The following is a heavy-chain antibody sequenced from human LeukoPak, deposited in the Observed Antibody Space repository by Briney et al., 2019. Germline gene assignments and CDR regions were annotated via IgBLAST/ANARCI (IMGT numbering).Heavy chain of an antibody. D-gene: IGHD6-19*01. CDR1: GFTFSSYS. CDR2: ISSNSSYI. V-gene: IGHV3-21*01. J-gene: IGHJ4*02. CDR3: ARGRVTGLVTYYFDY. Sequence: GGSLRLSCAASGFTFSSYSMNWVRQAPGKGLEWVSSISSNSSYIYYADSVKGRFTISRDNAKNSLYLQMNSLRAEDTAVYYCARGRVTGLVTYYFDYWGQGTLVTVSS.